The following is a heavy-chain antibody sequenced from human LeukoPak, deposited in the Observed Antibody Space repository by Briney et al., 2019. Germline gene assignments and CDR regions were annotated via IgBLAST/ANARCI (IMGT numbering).Heavy chain of an antibody. CDR2: LYYSGST. V-gene: IGHV4-59*13. CDR1: GASISDYY. CDR3: ARTIRRGWFDL. D-gene: IGHD2-15*01. J-gene: IGHJ2*01. Sequence: KPSETLSLTCNVSGASISDYYWSWVRQSPEKGLEWIACLYYSGSTHYNPSLRSRVAISGDTSKNHFSLKLTSVTTADTAVYYCARTIRRGWFDLWGRGTLVTVSS.